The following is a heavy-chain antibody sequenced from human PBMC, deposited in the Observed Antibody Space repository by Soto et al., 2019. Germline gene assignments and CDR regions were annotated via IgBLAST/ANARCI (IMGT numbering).Heavy chain of an antibody. V-gene: IGHV1-3*01. CDR1: GYTFTAHS. CDR3: AREPEAGAPGDY. Sequence: VQLVQSGTEVKEPGASVRVSCKASGYTFTAHSLHWARQAPGQGLEWMGWIIVSHDRPRYAPQFQGRLTFETDRIGTTAYMHLTGLTPEETAGYFCAREPEAGAPGDYWGQGTPVVVSS. D-gene: IGHD6-19*01. CDR2: IIVSHDRP. J-gene: IGHJ4*02.